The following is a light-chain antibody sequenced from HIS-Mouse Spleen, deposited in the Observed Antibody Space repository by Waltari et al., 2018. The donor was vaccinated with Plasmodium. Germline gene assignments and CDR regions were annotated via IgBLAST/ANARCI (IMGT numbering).Light chain of an antibody. Sequence: QSALTQPRSVSGSPGQSVTISCTGTSSAVGGYKSVPWYQQHPGKAPKLMIYEVSKRPSGVPDRFSGSKSGNTASLTISGLQAEDEADYYCCSYAGSYTFVFGTGTKVTVL. V-gene: IGLV2-11*01. CDR1: SSAVGGYKS. CDR3: CSYAGSYTFV. J-gene: IGLJ1*01. CDR2: EVS.